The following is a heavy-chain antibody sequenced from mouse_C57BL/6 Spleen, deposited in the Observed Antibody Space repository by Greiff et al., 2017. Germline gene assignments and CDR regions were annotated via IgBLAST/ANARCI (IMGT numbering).Heavy chain of an antibody. CDR1: GYTFTSSW. V-gene: IGHV1-55*01. CDR2: IYPGSGST. D-gene: IGHD2-10*02. J-gene: IGHJ2*01. CDR3: ARGYVDY. Sequence: VQLQQPGAELVKPGASVKMSCKASGYTFTSSWRTWVKQRPGQGLEWIGDIYPGSGSTNYNEKFKRKATLTVDTSSSTAYMQLSSLTSEDSAVYYNARGYVDYWGQGTTLTVSS.